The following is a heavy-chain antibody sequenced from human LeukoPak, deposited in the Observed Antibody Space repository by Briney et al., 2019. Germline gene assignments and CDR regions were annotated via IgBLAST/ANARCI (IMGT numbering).Heavy chain of an antibody. CDR2: IIPILGMA. Sequence: GASVKVSCKASGGTFSSYAISWVRQAPGQGLEWMGRIIPILGMANYAQKFQGRVTITADKSTSTAYMELSSLRSEDTAVYYCARRQMGKTTVDPWGQGTLVTVSS. CDR1: GGTFSSYA. V-gene: IGHV1-69*04. CDR3: ARRQMGKTTVDP. J-gene: IGHJ5*02. D-gene: IGHD4-17*01.